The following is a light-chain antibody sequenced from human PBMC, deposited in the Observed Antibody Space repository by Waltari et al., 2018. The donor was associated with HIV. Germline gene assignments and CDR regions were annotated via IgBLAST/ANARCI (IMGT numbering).Light chain of an antibody. CDR1: SSDVGGSKY. CDR2: EVN. CDR3: NSYAGSNNWV. V-gene: IGLV2-8*01. J-gene: IGLJ3*02. Sequence: QSALTQPPSASGSPGQSVTISCTGTSSDVGGSKYVSWYQQHPGKAPTLIIYEVNKRPSGVPDRFSGSKSANTASLTVSGLQADDEADYYCNSYAGSNNWVFGGGTKLTVL.